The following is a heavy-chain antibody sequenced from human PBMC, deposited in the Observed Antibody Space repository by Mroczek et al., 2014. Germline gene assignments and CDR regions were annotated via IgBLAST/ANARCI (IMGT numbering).Heavy chain of an antibody. CDR2: IKSKTDGGTT. D-gene: IGHD2-21*01. Sequence: ESGGGLVKPGGSLRLSCAASGFTFSNAWMSWVRQAPGKGLEWVGRIKSKTDGGTTDYAAPVKGRFTISRDDSKNTLYLQMNSLKTEDTAVYYCTTDICGGDCYSIFPGVMEHAFDIWGQGTMVTVSS. CDR1: GFTFSNAW. CDR3: TTDICGGDCYSIFPGVMEHAFDI. V-gene: IGHV3-15*01. J-gene: IGHJ3*02.